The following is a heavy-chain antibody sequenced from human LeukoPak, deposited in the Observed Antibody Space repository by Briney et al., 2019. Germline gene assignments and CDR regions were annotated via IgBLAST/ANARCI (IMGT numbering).Heavy chain of an antibody. CDR2: IDWNGGSS. Sequence: GGSLRLSCAASGFTFDDYDMSWVRQAPGKGLQWVSGIDWNGGSSGYADSVKGRFTISRDNAKNSLYLQMNSLRAEDTALYYCAKSARAYYYGSGSYFHYWGQGTLVTVSS. V-gene: IGHV3-20*04. J-gene: IGHJ4*02. D-gene: IGHD3-10*01. CDR3: AKSARAYYYGSGSYFHY. CDR1: GFTFDDYD.